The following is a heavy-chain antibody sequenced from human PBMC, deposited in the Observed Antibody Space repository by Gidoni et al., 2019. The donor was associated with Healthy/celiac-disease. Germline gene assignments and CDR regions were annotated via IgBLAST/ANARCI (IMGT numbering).Heavy chain of an antibody. CDR3: ARSIVVVPAVWFDP. D-gene: IGHD2-2*01. J-gene: IGHJ5*02. CDR1: GGSISSYY. Sequence: QVQLQESGPGLVKPSEPLSLTCTVSGGSISSYYWSWIRQPPGKGLEWIGYIYYSGSTNYNPSLKSRVTISVDTSKNQFSLKLSSVTAADTAVYYCARSIVVVPAVWFDPWGQGTLVTVSS. V-gene: IGHV4-59*01. CDR2: IYYSGST.